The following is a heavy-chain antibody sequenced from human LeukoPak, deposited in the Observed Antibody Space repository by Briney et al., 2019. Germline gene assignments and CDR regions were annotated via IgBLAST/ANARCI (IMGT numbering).Heavy chain of an antibody. Sequence: GGSLRLSCAASGFTFSSYAMSWVRQAPGKGLEWVSGISDTGRSTYYADSVKGRFTISRSNSKNTLYLQMNSLRDEDTAVYYCARVQWELRGVGSYFEYWGQGALVTVSS. V-gene: IGHV3-23*01. CDR2: ISDTGRST. D-gene: IGHD1-26*01. J-gene: IGHJ4*02. CDR1: GFTFSSYA. CDR3: ARVQWELRGVGSYFEY.